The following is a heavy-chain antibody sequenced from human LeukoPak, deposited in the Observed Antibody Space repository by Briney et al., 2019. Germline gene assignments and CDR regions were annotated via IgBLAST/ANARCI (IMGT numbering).Heavy chain of an antibody. CDR3: AREQYYDFWSGYYRGKGFDY. J-gene: IGHJ4*02. CDR1: GFTVSSNY. Sequence: PGGSLRLSCAASGFTVSSNYMSWVRQAPGKGLEWVSVIYSGGSTYYADSVKGRFTISRDNSKNTLYLQMNSLRAEDTAVYYCAREQYYDFWSGYYRGKGFDYWGQGTLVTVSS. V-gene: IGHV3-66*01. D-gene: IGHD3-3*01. CDR2: IYSGGST.